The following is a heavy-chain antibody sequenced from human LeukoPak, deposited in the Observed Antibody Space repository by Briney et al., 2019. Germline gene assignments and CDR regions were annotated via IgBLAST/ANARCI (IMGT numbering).Heavy chain of an antibody. CDR3: ASMRDGYNWAANY. J-gene: IGHJ4*02. CDR1: GYAFTSYD. CDR2: MNPNSGNT. D-gene: IGHD5-24*01. Sequence: ASVKVSCKASGYAFTSYDINWVRQATGQGLEWMGWMNPNSGNTGYAQKFQGRVTMTRNTSISTAYMELSSLRSEDTAVYYCASMRDGYNWAANYWGQGTLVTVSS. V-gene: IGHV1-8*01.